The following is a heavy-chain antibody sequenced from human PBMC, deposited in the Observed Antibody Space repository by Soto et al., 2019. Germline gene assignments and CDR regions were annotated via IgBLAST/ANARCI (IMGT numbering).Heavy chain of an antibody. CDR3: ARQEQQLVLFDY. CDR2: MSPNSGNT. CDR1: GYTFTSYD. V-gene: IGHV1-8*01. J-gene: IGHJ4*02. D-gene: IGHD6-13*01. Sequence: ASVKVSCKASGYTFTSYDINWVRRATGQGLEWMGWMSPNSGNTVYAQKFQGRVTMTRNTSISTAYMELSSLRSEDTAVYYCARQEQQLVLFDYWGRGTLVTVSS.